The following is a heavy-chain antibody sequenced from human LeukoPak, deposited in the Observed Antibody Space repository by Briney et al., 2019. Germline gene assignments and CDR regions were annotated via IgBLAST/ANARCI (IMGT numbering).Heavy chain of an antibody. Sequence: GGSLRLSCAASGFTFKNYAMSWVRQAPGRGLEWVSGVSNSGGRTYYADSVKGRFTISRDNAKNSLYLQMNSLRAEDTAVYYCAREVTYYDILTGYYRWFDPWGQGTLVTVSS. CDR2: VSNSGGRT. CDR1: GFTFKNYA. CDR3: AREVTYYDILTGYYRWFDP. J-gene: IGHJ5*02. D-gene: IGHD3-9*01. V-gene: IGHV3-23*01.